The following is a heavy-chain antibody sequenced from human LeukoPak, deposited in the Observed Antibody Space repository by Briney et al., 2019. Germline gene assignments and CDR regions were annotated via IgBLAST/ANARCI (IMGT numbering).Heavy chain of an antibody. CDR2: ISYDGSNK. V-gene: IGHV3-30*03. CDR1: GFTFSSYG. Sequence: PGRSLRLSCAASGFTFSSYGMHWVRQAPGKGLEWVAVISYDGSNKYYADSVKGRFTISRDNSKNTLYLQMNSLKTEDTAVYYCTTVDRWELLNIDYWGQGTLVTVSS. CDR3: TTVDRWELLNIDY. J-gene: IGHJ4*02. D-gene: IGHD1-26*01.